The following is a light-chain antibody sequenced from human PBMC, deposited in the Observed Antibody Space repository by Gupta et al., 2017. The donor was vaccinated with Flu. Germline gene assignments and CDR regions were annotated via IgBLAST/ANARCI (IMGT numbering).Light chain of an antibody. Sequence: EIVLTQSPATLSVSPGERATLSCRASQSVSSNLAWYQQKPGQAPRLLIYGASTRATGIPARFRGSWSGKEFTLTISIRQSEDFAVYYCQQYNNWQPWTFGQGTKVEIK. V-gene: IGKV3-15*01. CDR1: QSVSSN. CDR3: QQYNNWQPWT. CDR2: GAS. J-gene: IGKJ1*01.